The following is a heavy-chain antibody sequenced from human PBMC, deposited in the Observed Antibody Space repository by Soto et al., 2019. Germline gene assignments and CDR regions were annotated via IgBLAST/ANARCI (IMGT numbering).Heavy chain of an antibody. CDR1: GYTFTSHF. CDR2: INPSGGST. J-gene: IGHJ3*02. D-gene: IGHD6-6*01. V-gene: IGHV1-46*01. CDR3: ARDQVPNASRLGDAFDI. Sequence: QVQLVQSGAEVKKPGASVKVSCRASGYTFTSHFLHWVRQAPGQGLEWMGVINPSGGSTSYADNFHGRVTMTMDTSTSTVYMELSSLRSEDTAVYYCARDQVPNASRLGDAFDIWGQGTMVTVSS.